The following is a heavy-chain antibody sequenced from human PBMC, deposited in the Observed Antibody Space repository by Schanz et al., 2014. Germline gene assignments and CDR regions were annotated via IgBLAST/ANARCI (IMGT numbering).Heavy chain of an antibody. CDR3: AREQIMAAAGLVDY. Sequence: QVQLVESGGGVVQPGGSLRLSCAASGFIFSNYGMHWVRQAPGKGLEWVAVIWNNGVTKYYADSVRGRFTISRDNAKNSLYLQMNSLRAEDTAVYYCAREQIMAAAGLVDYWGHGTLVTVSS. V-gene: IGHV3-33*01. J-gene: IGHJ4*01. CDR1: GFIFSNYG. D-gene: IGHD6-13*01. CDR2: IWNNGVTK.